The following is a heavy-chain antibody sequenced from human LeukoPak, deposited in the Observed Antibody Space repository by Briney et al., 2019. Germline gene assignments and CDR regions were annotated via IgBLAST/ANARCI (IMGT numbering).Heavy chain of an antibody. CDR3: ARGYCTSSSCYNDY. CDR2: MSFDVNNK. V-gene: IGHV3-30*04. Sequence: GRSLRLSCVTSGFTFSSYAFHWVRQAPGKGLEWVATMSFDVNNKYYADSVRGRFTISRDNSKNTLYLQMNSLGAEDAAVYSCARGYCTSSSCYNDYWGQGTLVTVSS. D-gene: IGHD2-2*02. J-gene: IGHJ4*02. CDR1: GFTFSSYA.